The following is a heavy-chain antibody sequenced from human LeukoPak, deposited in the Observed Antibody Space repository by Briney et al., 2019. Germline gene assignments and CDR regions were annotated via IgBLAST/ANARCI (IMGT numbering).Heavy chain of an antibody. D-gene: IGHD3-10*01. CDR2: ISGSGGST. J-gene: IGHJ4*02. Sequence: GGSLRLSCAASGFTFSSYAMSWVRQAPGKGLEWGSAISGSGGSTYYADSVKGRFTISRDNSKNTLYLQMNSLRAEDTAVYYCAKLSGPWFGEPYFDYWGQGTLVTVSS. CDR3: AKLSGPWFGEPYFDY. V-gene: IGHV3-23*01. CDR1: GFTFSSYA.